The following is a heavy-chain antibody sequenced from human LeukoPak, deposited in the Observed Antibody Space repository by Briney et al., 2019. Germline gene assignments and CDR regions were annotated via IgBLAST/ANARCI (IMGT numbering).Heavy chain of an antibody. J-gene: IGHJ6*03. V-gene: IGHV4-59*01. CDR2: IYYSGST. CDR3: ARGGSAYEYYYYYYMDV. Sequence: PSETLSLTCTVSGGSISSYYWSWIRQPPGKGLEWIGYIYYSGSTNYNPSLKSRVTISVDTSKNQFSLKLSSVTAADTAVYYCARGGSAYEYYYYYYMDVWGKGTTVTVSS. D-gene: IGHD3-10*01. CDR1: GGSISSYY.